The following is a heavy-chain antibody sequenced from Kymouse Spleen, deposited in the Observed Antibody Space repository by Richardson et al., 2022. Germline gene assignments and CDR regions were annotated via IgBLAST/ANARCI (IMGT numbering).Heavy chain of an antibody. Sequence: EVQLVESGGGLVQPGRSLRLSCAASGFTFDDYAMHWVRQAPGKGLEWVSGISWNSGSIGYADSVKGRFTISRDNAKNSLYLQMNSLRAEDTALYYCAKDMRYGVVGATVFDYWGQGTLVTVSS. V-gene: IGHV3-9*01. CDR3: AKDMRYGVVGATVFDY. CDR1: GFTFDDYA. J-gene: IGHJ4*02. CDR2: ISWNSGSI. D-gene: IGHD1-26*01.